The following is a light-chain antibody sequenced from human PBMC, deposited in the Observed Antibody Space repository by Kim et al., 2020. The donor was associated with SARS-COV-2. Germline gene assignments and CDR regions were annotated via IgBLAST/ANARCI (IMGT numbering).Light chain of an antibody. Sequence: EIVLTQSPATLSVSPGERVTLSCRASQSVSRKLVWYQQRPGQAPRLLIYSASTRATGIPARFSGSGSGTEFTLTISSLQSEDLAVYYCQQYNNWPLYTFGQGTKLEI. CDR1: QSVSRK. CDR2: SAS. CDR3: QQYNNWPLYT. J-gene: IGKJ2*01. V-gene: IGKV3-15*01.